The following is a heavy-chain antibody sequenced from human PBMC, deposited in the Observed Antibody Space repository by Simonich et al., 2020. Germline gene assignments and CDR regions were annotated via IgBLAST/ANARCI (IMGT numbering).Heavy chain of an antibody. V-gene: IGHV3-23*01. J-gene: IGHJ3*02. D-gene: IGHD2-2*01. CDR3: AKEESYSSTSCYDAFDI. Sequence: EVQLLESGGGLVQPGWSLRLSCAASGFTFSSYAMSWVRQAPGKGLDGCSAMRVSGSSTYDADSVNGRFTISRDKSKNTLYLQMNSLRAEDTAVYYCAKEESYSSTSCYDAFDIWGQGTMVTVSS. CDR1: GFTFSSYA. CDR2: MRVSGSST.